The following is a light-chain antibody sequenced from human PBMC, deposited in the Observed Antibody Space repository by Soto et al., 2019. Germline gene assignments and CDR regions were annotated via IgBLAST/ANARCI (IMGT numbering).Light chain of an antibody. CDR1: SSDVGGYNY. CDR3: SSYAGNNIR. J-gene: IGLJ2*01. CDR2: EVS. V-gene: IGLV2-8*01. Sequence: QSALTQPPSASGSPGQSVTISCTGTSSDVGGYNYVSWYQQHPGKAPKLMIYEVSKRPSGVPDRFSGSKSGNTASLTVSGLQAEDEADYYCSSYAGNNIRFAGGTKVTVL.